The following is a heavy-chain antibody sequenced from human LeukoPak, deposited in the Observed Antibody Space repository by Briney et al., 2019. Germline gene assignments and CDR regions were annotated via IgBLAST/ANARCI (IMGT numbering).Heavy chain of an antibody. J-gene: IGHJ6*02. CDR1: GYTFTGYY. CDR2: INPNSGGT. D-gene: IGHD3-10*01. Sequence: GASVKVSCKASGYTFTGYYMHWVRQAPGQGLEWMGWINPNSGGTNYAQEFQGRVTMTRDTSISTAYMELSRLRSDDTAVYYCARDDGSGSYYTGTYYYGMDVWGQGTTVTVSS. V-gene: IGHV1-2*02. CDR3: ARDDGSGSYYTGTYYYGMDV.